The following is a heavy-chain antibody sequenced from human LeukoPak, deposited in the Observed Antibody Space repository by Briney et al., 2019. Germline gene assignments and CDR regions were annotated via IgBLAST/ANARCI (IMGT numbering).Heavy chain of an antibody. J-gene: IGHJ5*02. Sequence: SETLSLTCTVSGGSISSYYWSWIRQPPGKGLEWIGYIYYSGSTNYNPSLKSRVTISVDTSKNQFSLKLSSVTAADTAVYYCARRWFGELTWFDPWGQGILVTVSS. D-gene: IGHD3-10*01. CDR3: ARRWFGELTWFDP. CDR1: GGSISSYY. V-gene: IGHV4-59*01. CDR2: IYYSGST.